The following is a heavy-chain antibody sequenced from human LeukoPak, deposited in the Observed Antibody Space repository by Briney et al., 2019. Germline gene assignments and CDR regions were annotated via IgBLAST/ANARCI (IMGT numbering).Heavy chain of an antibody. CDR3: ARRGRIAVASFDY. Sequence: SETLSLTCTVSGDSISSSSYYWGWIRQPPGKGLEWIGSIFYSGSTYYNPSLKSRVTISVDTSKNQFSLKLSSVTAADTAVYYCARRGRIAVASFDYWGQGTLVTVSS. V-gene: IGHV4-39*01. J-gene: IGHJ4*02. CDR1: GDSISSSSYY. D-gene: IGHD6-19*01. CDR2: IFYSGST.